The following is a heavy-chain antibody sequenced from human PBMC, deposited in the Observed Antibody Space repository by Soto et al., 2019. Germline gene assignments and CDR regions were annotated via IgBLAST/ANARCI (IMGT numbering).Heavy chain of an antibody. V-gene: IGHV3-21*01. J-gene: IGHJ3*01. CDR1: GFTFASYH. D-gene: IGHD2-15*01. CDR2: INPSSSHI. Sequence: GGSLRLSCAASGFTFASYHMSWVRQAPGKGLDWVSSINPSSSHIYYSDSVRGRFTISRDDSKNSLHLDMNSLRTEDVAIYYCVRGYCGGGGCYLRRDAFDVWGQGTAVTVSS. CDR3: VRGYCGGGGCYLRRDAFDV.